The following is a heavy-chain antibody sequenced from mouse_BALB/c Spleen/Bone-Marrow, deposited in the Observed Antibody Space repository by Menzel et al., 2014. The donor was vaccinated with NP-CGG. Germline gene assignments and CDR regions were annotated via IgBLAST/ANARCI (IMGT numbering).Heavy chain of an antibody. CDR2: INPDSNTI. CDR3: ARLGYYGWFAY. CDR1: GFDFSSYW. Sequence: EVQGVESGGGLVQPGGSLKLSCAASGFDFSSYWMSWVRPAPGKGLEWIGEINPDSNTINYTPSLKDKFIISRDNAKNTLYLQMSKVRSEDTALYYCARLGYYGWFAYWGQGTLVTVSA. V-gene: IGHV4-1*02. D-gene: IGHD2-3*01. J-gene: IGHJ3*01.